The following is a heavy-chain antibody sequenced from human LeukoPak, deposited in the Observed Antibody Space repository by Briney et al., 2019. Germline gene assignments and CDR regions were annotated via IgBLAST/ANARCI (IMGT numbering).Heavy chain of an antibody. CDR2: IYYSGST. D-gene: IGHD2-8*02. CDR1: GGSISSHY. J-gene: IGHJ4*02. V-gene: IGHV4-59*11. CDR3: ARARPLVGYFDY. Sequence: PSETLSLTCTVSGGSISSHYWSWIRQPPGKGLEWIGYIYYSGSTNYNPSLKSRVTTSVDTSKNQFSLKLSSVTAADTAVYYCARARPLVGYFDYWGQGTLVTVSS.